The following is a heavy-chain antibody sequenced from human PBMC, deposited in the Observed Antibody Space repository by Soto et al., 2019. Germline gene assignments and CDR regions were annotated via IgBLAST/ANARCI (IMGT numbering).Heavy chain of an antibody. CDR3: PKDKYGANPGSPFDS. CDR2: ISDDNSNK. J-gene: IGHJ4*02. V-gene: IGHV3-30*18. D-gene: IGHD2-8*01. Sequence: PGRSLRLSCKSSGFSFRNYGIHLVRQTPWKGREWVEGISDDNSNKYYEESVKGRLTTSRDNSQNPLYVHMTSMRVEDTACYYCPKDKYGANPGSPFDSSGKVTVVTVSS. CDR1: GFSFRNYG.